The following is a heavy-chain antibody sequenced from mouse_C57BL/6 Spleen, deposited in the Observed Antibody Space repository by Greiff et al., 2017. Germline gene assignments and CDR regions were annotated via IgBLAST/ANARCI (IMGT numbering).Heavy chain of an antibody. J-gene: IGHJ3*01. CDR2: IHPNSGST. CDR1: GYTFTSYW. D-gene: IGHD1-1*01. V-gene: IGHV1-64*01. Sequence: QVQLKQPGAELVKPGASVKLSCKASGYTFTSYWMHWVKQRPGQGLEWIGMIHPNSGSTNYNEKFKSKATLTVDKSSSTAYMQLSSLTSEDSAVYYCARGDEYYGSSPGFAYWGQGTLVTVSA. CDR3: ARGDEYYGSSPGFAY.